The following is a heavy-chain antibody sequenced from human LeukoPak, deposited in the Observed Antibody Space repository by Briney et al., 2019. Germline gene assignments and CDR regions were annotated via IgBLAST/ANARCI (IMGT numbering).Heavy chain of an antibody. J-gene: IGHJ4*02. CDR1: GYTFTSYY. CDR3: ATARLRWPGRVYDYFDY. CDR2: INPSGGST. V-gene: IGHV1-46*01. D-gene: IGHD5-24*01. Sequence: ASVKVSCKSSGYTFTSYYIQWVRQAPGQGLEWMGIINPSGGSTSYAQKFQGRVTMTRDTSTSTVYMEMSSLRSEDTAVYYCATARLRWPGRVYDYFDYWGQGTLVTVSS.